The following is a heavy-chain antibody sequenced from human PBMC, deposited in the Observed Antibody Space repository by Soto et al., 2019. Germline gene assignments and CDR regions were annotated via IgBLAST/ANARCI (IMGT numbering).Heavy chain of an antibody. D-gene: IGHD1-20*01. J-gene: IGHJ5*01. CDR3: AKDAVPYNGKWDWFDS. V-gene: IGHV3-23*01. CDR2: IGGGGTDT. CDR1: RFTFSDFS. Sequence: DVQLLESGGGLVQPGVSLTLSCAASRFTFSDFSMSLVRQAPGKVLEWVSSIGGGGTDTYYADSVKGRFTISRDNSKKTLYLQMDSLRDEDTAVYYCAKDAVPYNGKWDWFDSWGQGTLVIVSS.